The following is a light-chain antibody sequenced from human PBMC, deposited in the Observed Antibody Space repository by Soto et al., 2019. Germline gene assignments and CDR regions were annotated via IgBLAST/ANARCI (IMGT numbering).Light chain of an antibody. CDR3: SSYASGNNLV. CDR1: SSDVGGYNY. V-gene: IGLV2-8*01. Sequence: QSALTQPASVSGSPGQSITISCTGTSSDVGGYNYVSWYQQHPGKAPKVMIYEVNKRPSGVPDRFSGYKSGNTASLTVSGLQAEDEGDYYCSSYASGNNLVFGGGTKLTVL. J-gene: IGLJ2*01. CDR2: EVN.